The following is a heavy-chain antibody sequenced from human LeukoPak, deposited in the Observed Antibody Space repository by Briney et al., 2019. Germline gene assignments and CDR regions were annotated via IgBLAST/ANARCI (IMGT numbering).Heavy chain of an antibody. D-gene: IGHD6-13*01. V-gene: IGHV3-7*01. Sequence: PGGSLRLSCAASGFTFSSYWMSWVRQAPGKGLEWVANIKLDGSEKYYVDSVKGRFTISRDNAKNSLYLQMNSLRAEDTAVYYCARSPRGAAGIISLLGNVLFWGQGTMVTVSS. J-gene: IGHJ3*01. CDR3: ARSPRGAAGIISLLGNVLF. CDR1: GFTFSSYW. CDR2: IKLDGSEK.